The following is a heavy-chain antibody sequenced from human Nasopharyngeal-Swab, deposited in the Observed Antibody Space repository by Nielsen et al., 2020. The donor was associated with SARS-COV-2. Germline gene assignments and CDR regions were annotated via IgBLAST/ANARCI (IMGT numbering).Heavy chain of an antibody. Sequence: ASVKVSCKASGYAFTGYYMHWVRQAPGQGLEWMGWINPNSGGTNYAQKFQGRVTMTRDTSISTAYMELSRLRSDDTAVYYCARENYYDSSGLDYWGQGTLVTVSS. V-gene: IGHV1-2*02. CDR1: GYAFTGYY. CDR2: INPNSGGT. J-gene: IGHJ4*02. D-gene: IGHD3-22*01. CDR3: ARENYYDSSGLDY.